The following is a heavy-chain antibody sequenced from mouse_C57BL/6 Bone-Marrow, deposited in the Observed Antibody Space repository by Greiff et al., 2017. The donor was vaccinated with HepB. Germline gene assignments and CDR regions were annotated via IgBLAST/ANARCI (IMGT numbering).Heavy chain of an antibody. CDR2: INPNNGGT. V-gene: IGHV1-26*01. CDR1: GYTFTDYY. D-gene: IGHD2-2*01. CDR3: ARGGLDAMDY. J-gene: IGHJ4*01. Sequence: EVQLQQSGPELVKPGASVKISCKASGYTFTDYYMNWVKQSHGKSLEWIGDINPNNGGTSYNQKFKGKATLTVDKSSSTAYMELRSLTSEDSAVYYCARGGLDAMDYWGQGTSVTVSS.